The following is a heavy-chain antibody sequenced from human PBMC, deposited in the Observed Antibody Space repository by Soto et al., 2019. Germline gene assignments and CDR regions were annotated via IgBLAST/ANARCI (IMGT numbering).Heavy chain of an antibody. V-gene: IGHV3-74*01. CDR1: GFTFSSYW. D-gene: IGHD2-15*01. CDR3: ARGIKNYYGMDV. CDR2: LKSDGSNT. J-gene: IGHJ6*02. Sequence: GGSLRLSFAASGFTFSSYWMHWVRQAPGKGLVWVSRLKSDGSNTNYADSVKGRFTISRDNAKNTLYLQMNSLRAEDTAVYYCARGIKNYYGMDVWGQGTTVTVSS.